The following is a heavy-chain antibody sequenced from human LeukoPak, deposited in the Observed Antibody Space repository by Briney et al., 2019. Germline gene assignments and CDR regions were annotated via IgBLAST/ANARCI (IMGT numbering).Heavy chain of an antibody. CDR2: ISSSSSYI. CDR1: GFTFSSYS. V-gene: IGHV3-21*01. Sequence: GGSLRLSCAASGFTFSSYSMNWVRQAPGKGLEWVSSISSSSSYIYYADSVKGRFTISRDNAKNSLYLQMNSLRAEDTAVYYCARGRGSGWYSPKGDFDYWGQGTLVTVSS. CDR3: ARGRGSGWYSPKGDFDY. J-gene: IGHJ4*02. D-gene: IGHD6-19*01.